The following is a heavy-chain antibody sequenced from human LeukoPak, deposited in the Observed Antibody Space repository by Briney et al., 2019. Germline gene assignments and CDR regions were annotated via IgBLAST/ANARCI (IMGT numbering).Heavy chain of an antibody. CDR2: IYTSGST. Sequence: GSLRLSCAASGFTFSGSAMHWVRQASGKGLEWVGRIYTSGSTNYNPSLKSRVTISVDTSKNQFSLKLSSVTAADTAVYYCARESIVVVPAAMRDYFDYWGQGTLVTVSS. CDR1: GFTFSGSA. V-gene: IGHV4-4*07. CDR3: ARESIVVVPAAMRDYFDY. D-gene: IGHD2-2*01. J-gene: IGHJ4*02.